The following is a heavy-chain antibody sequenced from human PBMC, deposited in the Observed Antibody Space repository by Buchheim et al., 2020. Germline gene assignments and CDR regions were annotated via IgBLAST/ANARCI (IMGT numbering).Heavy chain of an antibody. D-gene: IGHD3-22*01. CDR1: GHTFTSYY. Sequence: QVQLVQSGAEVKKPGASVKVSCKASGHTFTSYYMHWVRQAPGQGLEWMGIINPSGGSTSYAQKFQGRVTMTRDTSTSTVYMELSSLRSEDTAVYYCARALKPHYYDSSGYPPDAFDIWGQGT. CDR2: INPSGGST. CDR3: ARALKPHYYDSSGYPPDAFDI. V-gene: IGHV1-46*01. J-gene: IGHJ3*02.